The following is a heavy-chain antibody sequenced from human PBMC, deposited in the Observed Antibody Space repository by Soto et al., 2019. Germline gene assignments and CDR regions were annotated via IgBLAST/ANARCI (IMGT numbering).Heavy chain of an antibody. D-gene: IGHD3-22*01. CDR2: IIPMFGKA. Sequence: QVQLVQSGAEVKKPGSSVKVSCKASGGTFSRYAISWVRQAPGQGLEWMGGIIPMFGKANYAQKFQGRVTITADESTITGYMELRSLISEDTAVYYCARDGTLYDTSGYYYLYWGQGTLVTVSS. J-gene: IGHJ4*02. CDR1: GGTFSRYA. CDR3: ARDGTLYDTSGYYYLY. V-gene: IGHV1-69*01.